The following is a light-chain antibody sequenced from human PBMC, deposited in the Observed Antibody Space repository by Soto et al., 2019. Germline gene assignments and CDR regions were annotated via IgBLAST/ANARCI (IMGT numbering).Light chain of an antibody. J-gene: IGKJ1*01. CDR1: QSVSTNF. CDR3: QQYGRTAWT. Sequence: EIVLTQSPGTLSLSPGEGATLSCRASQSVSTNFFAWYQQKPGQAPRLLIYGASTRATGIPDRFSGSGSGTDFTLTSSRLEPEDFAVYYCQQYGRTAWTLGQGTKVEIK. V-gene: IGKV3-20*01. CDR2: GAS.